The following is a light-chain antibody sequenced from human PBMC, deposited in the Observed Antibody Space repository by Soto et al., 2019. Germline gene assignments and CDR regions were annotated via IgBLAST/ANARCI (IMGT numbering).Light chain of an antibody. Sequence: EIVLTQSPATLYLSPGERATLSCRASQSVSSYLAWYQQKPGQAPRLLIYDASNRATGIPARFSGSGSGTDFTLTISSLEPEDFAVYYCQQRSNWPPFTFGGGTKVEIK. CDR3: QQRSNWPPFT. V-gene: IGKV3-11*01. CDR2: DAS. J-gene: IGKJ4*01. CDR1: QSVSSY.